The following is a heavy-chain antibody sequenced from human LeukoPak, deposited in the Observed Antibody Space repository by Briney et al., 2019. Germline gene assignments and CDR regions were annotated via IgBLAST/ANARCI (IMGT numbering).Heavy chain of an antibody. V-gene: IGHV3-23*01. CDR2: ISGSGGST. CDR1: GFTFSSYA. D-gene: IGHD6-19*01. Sequence: QPGGSLRLSCAASGFTFSSYAMSWVRQAPGKGLEWVSAISGSGGSTYYADSVKGRFTISRDNAKNSLYLQMNSLRAEDTAVYYCARGQIAVAGFYYYYGMDVWGQGTTVTVSS. CDR3: ARGQIAVAGFYYYYGMDV. J-gene: IGHJ6*02.